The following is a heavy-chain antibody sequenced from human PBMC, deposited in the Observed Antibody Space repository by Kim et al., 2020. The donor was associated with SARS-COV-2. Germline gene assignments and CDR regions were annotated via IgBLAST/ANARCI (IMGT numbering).Heavy chain of an antibody. V-gene: IGHV6-1*01. CDR2: TYYRSKWYS. J-gene: IGHJ4*02. Sequence: SQTLSLTCAISGDSVSSNSAAWNWIRQSPSRGLEWLGRTYYRSKWYSDYAVSVRSRITINPDTAKNQFSLQLNSVTPEDTAVYYCARGASSWYGYFDYWGQGTLVTVSS. D-gene: IGHD6-13*01. CDR1: GDSVSSNSAA. CDR3: ARGASSWYGYFDY.